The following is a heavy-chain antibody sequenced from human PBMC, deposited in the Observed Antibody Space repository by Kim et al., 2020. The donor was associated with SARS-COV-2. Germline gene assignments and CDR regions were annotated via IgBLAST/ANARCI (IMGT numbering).Heavy chain of an antibody. CDR3: ARDRLGEYGMDV. J-gene: IGHJ6*02. D-gene: IGHD3-16*01. V-gene: IGHV3-33*01. Sequence: KYYTYSAKGRCTATRDNAENTLYLEMNSLRAEDTAVYYCARDRLGEYGMDVWGQGTTVTVSS. CDR2: K.